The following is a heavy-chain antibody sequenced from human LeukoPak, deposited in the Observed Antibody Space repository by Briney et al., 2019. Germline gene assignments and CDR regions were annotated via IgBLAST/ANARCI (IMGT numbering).Heavy chain of an antibody. CDR1: GFTFSSYE. D-gene: IGHD1-26*01. J-gene: IGHJ4*02. Sequence: GGSLRLSCAASGFTFSSYEMNWVRQAPGGGLEWVSYISSSGSTIYYADSVKGRFTISRDNAKNSLYLQMNSLRAEDTAVYYCAKDKVPYSGSYYYFDYWGQGTLVTVSS. CDR2: ISSSGSTI. V-gene: IGHV3-48*03. CDR3: AKDKVPYSGSYYYFDY.